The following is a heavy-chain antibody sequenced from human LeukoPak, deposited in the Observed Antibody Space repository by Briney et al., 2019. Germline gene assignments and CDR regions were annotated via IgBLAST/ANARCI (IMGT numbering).Heavy chain of an antibody. J-gene: IGHJ3*02. CDR2: IRSKAYGGTT. D-gene: IGHD3-10*01. CDR3: TRAREFGESHYAFDI. CDR1: GFTFGDYA. Sequence: GGSLRLSCTASGFTFGDYAMSWVRQAPGKGLEWVGFIRSKAYGGTTEYAASVKGRFTISRDDSKSIAYLQMNSLKTEDTGVYYCTRAREFGESHYAFDIWGQGTKVTVAS. V-gene: IGHV3-49*04.